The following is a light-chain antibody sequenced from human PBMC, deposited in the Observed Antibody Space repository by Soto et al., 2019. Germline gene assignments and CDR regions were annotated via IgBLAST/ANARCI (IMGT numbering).Light chain of an antibody. CDR1: QGIRND. V-gene: IGKV1-6*02. CDR3: QQYSRYSFT. CDR2: AAS. Sequence: AIQMTQSPSSLSASVGDRVTITCRASQGIRNDLGWYQQKPGKAPNLLIYAASSLQSGVPSRFSGSGSGTDFTLTISSLQPEDFATYYCQQYSRYSFTFGPGTKVEI. J-gene: IGKJ3*01.